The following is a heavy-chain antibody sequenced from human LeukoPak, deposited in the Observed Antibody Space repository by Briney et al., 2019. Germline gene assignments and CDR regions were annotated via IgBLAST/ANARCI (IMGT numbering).Heavy chain of an antibody. V-gene: IGHV5-51*01. J-gene: IGHJ3*02. Sequence: GESLKISCKGSGYSFTSYWIGWVRQMPGKGLDWMGIIYPGDSDTRYSPSFQGQVTISADKSISTAYLQWSSLKASDTAIFYCARLTQSSGYYYVDSFDAFDIWGQGTMVTVSS. CDR1: GYSFTSYW. CDR3: ARLTQSSGYYYVDSFDAFDI. D-gene: IGHD3-22*01. CDR2: IYPGDSDT.